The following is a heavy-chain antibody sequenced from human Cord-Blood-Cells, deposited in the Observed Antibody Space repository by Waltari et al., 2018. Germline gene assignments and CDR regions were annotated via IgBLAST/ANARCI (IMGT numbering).Heavy chain of an antibody. Sequence: QVQLVQSGAEVKKPGASVKVSSKASGYTFTSYAMHWVRQAPGQRLEWMGWSNAGNGNTKYSQKFQGRVTITRDTSASTAYMELSSLRSEDTAVYYCARVIYSGYDYYFDYWGQGTLVTVSS. CDR1: GYTFTSYA. CDR2: SNAGNGNT. V-gene: IGHV1-3*01. D-gene: IGHD5-12*01. CDR3: ARVIYSGYDYYFDY. J-gene: IGHJ4*02.